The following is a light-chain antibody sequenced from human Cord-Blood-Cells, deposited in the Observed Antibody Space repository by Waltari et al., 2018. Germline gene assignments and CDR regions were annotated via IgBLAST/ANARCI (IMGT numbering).Light chain of an antibody. V-gene: IGKV3-11*01. CDR3: QQRSNWPPRLT. CDR1: QSVSSY. Sequence: EIVLTQSPATLSLSPGERATLSCRASQSVSSYLAWYQQKPGQAPRLLIYDASNRATGSPARFSGSGSGTDFTLTISSREPEDVAVYYCQQRSNWPPRLTFGGGTKVEIK. J-gene: IGKJ4*01. CDR2: DAS.